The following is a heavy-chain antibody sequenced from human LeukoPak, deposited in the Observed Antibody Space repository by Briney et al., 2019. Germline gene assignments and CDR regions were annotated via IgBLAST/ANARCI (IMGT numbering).Heavy chain of an antibody. Sequence: SETPSLTCTVSGGSISNRNFYWGWIRQPPEKGLEWVGSSSYSGSAHYNPSLKSRVTMSVDTSKNQFSLKLSSMTAADTAVYFCARDYSDGGGYMFYSDYWSQGTLVTVSS. CDR2: SSYSGSA. CDR1: GGSISNRNFY. CDR3: ARDYSDGGGYMFYSDY. V-gene: IGHV4-39*07. D-gene: IGHD3-22*01. J-gene: IGHJ4*02.